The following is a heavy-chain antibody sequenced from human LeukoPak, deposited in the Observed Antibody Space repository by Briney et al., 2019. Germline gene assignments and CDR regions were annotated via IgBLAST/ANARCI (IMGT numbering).Heavy chain of an antibody. CDR1: GSSISTYY. Sequence: SETLSLTCTVSGSSISTYYWSWIRQPPGKGLEWIGYVSYSGSTNYNPSLKSRVTISVDTSKKQFSLRLTSVTAADTAVYYCARGPGGDSSSDSYWGQGTLVTVSS. V-gene: IGHV4-59*12. CDR3: ARGPGGDSSSDSY. D-gene: IGHD6-6*01. J-gene: IGHJ4*02. CDR2: VSYSGST.